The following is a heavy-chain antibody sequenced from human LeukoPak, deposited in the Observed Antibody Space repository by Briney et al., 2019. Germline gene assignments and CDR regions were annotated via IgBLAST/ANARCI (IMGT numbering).Heavy chain of an antibody. V-gene: IGHV1-18*01. D-gene: IGHD3-3*01. CDR1: GYTFISYG. CDR3: ASMSGYYPSYYFDY. J-gene: IGHJ4*02. CDR2: ISAYNGNI. Sequence: GASVKVSCKASGYTFISYGITWVRQAPGQGLGGLGWISAYNGNIDYAQKLQGRVTLTTDTSTSTAYMEVRSLRSDDTAVYYCASMSGYYPSYYFDYWGQGTLVTVSS.